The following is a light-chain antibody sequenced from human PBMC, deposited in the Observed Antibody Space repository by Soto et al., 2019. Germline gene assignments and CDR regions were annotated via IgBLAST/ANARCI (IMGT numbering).Light chain of an antibody. J-gene: IGKJ2*01. CDR3: QQYSSSPYT. V-gene: IGKV3D-20*01. CDR2: DAS. CDR1: QTVSSGY. Sequence: EIVLTQSPVTLSLSPGERATLSCGASQTVSSGYLAWYQQRPGLAPRLLIYDASSRATGIPDRFSGSGSGTDFSLTISRLEPEDFAVYYCQQYSSSPYTLGQGTKLEIK.